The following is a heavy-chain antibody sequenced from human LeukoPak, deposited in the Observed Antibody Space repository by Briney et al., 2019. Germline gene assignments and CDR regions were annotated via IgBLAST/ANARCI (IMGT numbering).Heavy chain of an antibody. CDR2: INHSGST. D-gene: IGHD3-16*01. CDR1: GGSFSGYY. Sequence: SETLSLTCAVYGGSFSGYYWSWIRQPPGKGLECIGEINHSGSTNYNPSLKSRVTISVDTSKNQFSLKLSSVTAADTAVYYCARDRYVWGTGTLDYWGQGTLVTVSS. J-gene: IGHJ4*02. CDR3: ARDRYVWGTGTLDY. V-gene: IGHV4-34*01.